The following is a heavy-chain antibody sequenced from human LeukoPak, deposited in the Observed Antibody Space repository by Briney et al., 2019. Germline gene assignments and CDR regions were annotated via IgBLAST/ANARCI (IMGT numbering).Heavy chain of an antibody. J-gene: IGHJ4*02. CDR2: ISSSSSTI. CDR1: GFTFSSYS. Sequence: GGSLRLSCAASGFTFSSYSMNWARQAPGKGLEWVSYISSSSSTIYYADSVKGRFTISRDNAKNSLYLQMNSLRDEDTAVYYCARDRGYDFWSGYYGFDYWGQGTLVTVSS. V-gene: IGHV3-48*02. CDR3: ARDRGYDFWSGYYGFDY. D-gene: IGHD3-3*01.